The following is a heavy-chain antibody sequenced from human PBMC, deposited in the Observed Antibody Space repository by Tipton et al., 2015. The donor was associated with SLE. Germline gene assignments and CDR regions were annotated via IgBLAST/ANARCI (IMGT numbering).Heavy chain of an antibody. CDR3: ARVSSGWFGDY. V-gene: IGHV3-48*03. D-gene: IGHD6-19*01. Sequence: SLRLSCAASGFTFSSYEMNWVRQAPGKGLEWVSGISGSGGSTYYADSVKGRFTISRDNAKNSLYLQMNSLRAEDTAVYYCARVSSGWFGDYWGQGTLVTVSS. J-gene: IGHJ4*02. CDR1: GFTFSSYE. CDR2: ISGSGGST.